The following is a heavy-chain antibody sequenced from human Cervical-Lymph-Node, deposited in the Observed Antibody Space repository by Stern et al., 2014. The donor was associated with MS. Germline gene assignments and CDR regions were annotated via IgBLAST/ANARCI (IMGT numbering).Heavy chain of an antibody. J-gene: IGHJ6*02. CDR2: IIPVFGTA. D-gene: IGHD1-26*01. CDR3: ARGELKEGLVRGMDV. CDR1: GGTFSSYA. V-gene: IGHV1-69*01. Sequence: VQLVESGAEVKTPGSSGKVSCKASGGTFSSYAISWVRQAPGKGLEWMGGIIPVFGTANYAQKFQGRVTITADESTSTAYMELSSLRSEDTAVYYCARGELKEGLVRGMDVWGQGTTVTVSS.